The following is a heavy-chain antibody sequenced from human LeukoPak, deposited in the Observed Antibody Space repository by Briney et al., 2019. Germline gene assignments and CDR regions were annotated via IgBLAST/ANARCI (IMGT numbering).Heavy chain of an antibody. CDR2: IRYDGSNK. CDR1: GFTFSSYG. D-gene: IGHD6-6*01. V-gene: IGHV3-30*02. J-gene: IGHJ5*02. CDR3: AKGAIAARGIGWFDP. Sequence: GGSLRLSCAASGFTFSSYGMHWVRQAPGKGLEWVAFIRYDGSNKYYADSVKGRFTISRDNSKNTLYLQMNSLRAEDTAVYYCAKGAIAARGIGWFDPWGQGTLVTVSS.